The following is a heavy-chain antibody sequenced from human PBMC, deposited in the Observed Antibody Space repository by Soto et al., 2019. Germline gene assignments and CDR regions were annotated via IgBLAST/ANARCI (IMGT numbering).Heavy chain of an antibody. D-gene: IGHD6-19*01. Sequence: GGSLRLSCAASGFTFSSYDMHWVRQATGKGLEWVSAIGTAGDTYYPGSVKGRFTISRENAKNSLYLQMNSLRAGDTAVYYCARGDSSGWYAAVDYWGQGTPVTVSS. J-gene: IGHJ4*02. CDR3: ARGDSSGWYAAVDY. CDR1: GFTFSSYD. CDR2: IGTAGDT. V-gene: IGHV3-13*04.